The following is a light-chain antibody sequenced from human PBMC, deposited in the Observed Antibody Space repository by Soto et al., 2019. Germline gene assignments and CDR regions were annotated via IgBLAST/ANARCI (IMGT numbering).Light chain of an antibody. V-gene: IGLV1-47*01. J-gene: IGLJ2*01. CDR3: ASWNDSLSGVV. CDR1: TSKIGSNY. Sequence: QSVLTQPPSASGPPGQRNTISFFGSTSKIGSNYVNWYHHLPGTPPKLLIYRNIQRPSGVPERFSGSKSGTSASLAISGLRSDDEADSYCASWNDSLSGVVFGGGTKLTVL. CDR2: RNI.